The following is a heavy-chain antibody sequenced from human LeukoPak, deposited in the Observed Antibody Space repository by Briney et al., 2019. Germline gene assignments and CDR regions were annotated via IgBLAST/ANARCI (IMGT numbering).Heavy chain of an antibody. CDR3: ARAVSDRFDY. CDR2: IYYSGST. V-gene: IGHV4-31*03. CDR1: GGSISSGGYY. D-gene: IGHD6-19*01. J-gene: IGHJ4*02. Sequence: SEALSLTCTVSGGSISSGGYYWSWIRQHPGKGLEWIGYIYYSGSTYYNPSLKSRVTISVDTSKNQFSLKLSSVTAADTAMYYCARAVSDRFDYWGQGTLVTVSS.